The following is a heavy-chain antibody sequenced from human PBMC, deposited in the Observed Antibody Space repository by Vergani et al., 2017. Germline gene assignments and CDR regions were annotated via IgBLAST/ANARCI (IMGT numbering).Heavy chain of an antibody. CDR1: GDSIISRSYY. Sequence: QMQLQESGPGLVKASETLSITCTVSGDSIISRSYYWGWIRQPPGKGLEWIGSIYNSGNGDSSSSLKSRVTISADKSKNQFSLRLTSVTAADTAVYYCASGKYYSDSTSHFRGRYFDVWVRGTLVTVPS. CDR3: ASGKYYSDSTSHFRGRYFDV. J-gene: IGHJ2*01. D-gene: IGHD3-16*01. CDR2: IYNSGNG. V-gene: IGHV4-39*01.